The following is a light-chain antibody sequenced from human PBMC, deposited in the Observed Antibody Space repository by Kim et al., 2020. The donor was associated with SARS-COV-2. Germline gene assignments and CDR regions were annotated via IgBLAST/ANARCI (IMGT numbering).Light chain of an antibody. CDR3: CSYAGSYWV. CDR2: DVT. CDR1: SCGVGGYIY. Sequence: PAHSCTISCTGRSCGVGGYIYVSWYQHHPGKAPNLMIYDVTMRPSGVPDRFSGSKSGNTASLTISGLQAEDEADYYCCSYAGSYWVFGGGTQLTVL. V-gene: IGLV2-11*01. J-gene: IGLJ3*02.